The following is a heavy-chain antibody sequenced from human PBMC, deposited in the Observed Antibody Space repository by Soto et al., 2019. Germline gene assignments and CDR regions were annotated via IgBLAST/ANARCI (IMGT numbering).Heavy chain of an antibody. Sequence: GGSLRLSCAASGFTFTRYSMNWVRQAPGKGLEWVSSISSTTNYIYYGDSMKGRFTISRDNAKNSLYLEMNSLRAEDTAVYYCARESEDLTSDFDYWGQGTTVTVSS. J-gene: IGHJ4*03. CDR3: ARESEDLTSDFDY. CDR1: GFTFTRYS. V-gene: IGHV3-21*06. CDR2: ISSTTNYI.